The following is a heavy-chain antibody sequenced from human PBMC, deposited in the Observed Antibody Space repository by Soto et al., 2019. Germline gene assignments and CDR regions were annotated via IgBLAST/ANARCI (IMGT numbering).Heavy chain of an antibody. CDR1: EFPFSNYA. CDR3: ARGPSYSDSYFDH. J-gene: IGHJ4*02. D-gene: IGHD4-17*01. Sequence: GGSLSLPCAASEFPFSNYAMHWVRQAPGKGLQWLAVISYDGNNKYYADSVEGRFTISRDNSKNTVYLQMNSLRLEDTAVYYCARGPSYSDSYFDHWGQGTLVTVS. CDR2: ISYDGNNK. V-gene: IGHV3-30*03.